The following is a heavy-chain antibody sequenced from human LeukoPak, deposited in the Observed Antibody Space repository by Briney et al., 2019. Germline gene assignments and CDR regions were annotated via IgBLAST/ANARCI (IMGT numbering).Heavy chain of an antibody. V-gene: IGHV3-30-3*01. CDR1: GFTFSSYA. CDR3: ARGRGEGSGWYREFDY. CDR2: ISYDGSNK. J-gene: IGHJ4*02. Sequence: GGSLRLSCAASGFTFSSYAMHWVRQAPGKGLEWVAVISYDGSNKYYADSVKGRFTISRDNSKNTLYLQMNSLRAEDTAVYYCARGRGEGSGWYREFDYWGQGTLVTVSS. D-gene: IGHD6-19*01.